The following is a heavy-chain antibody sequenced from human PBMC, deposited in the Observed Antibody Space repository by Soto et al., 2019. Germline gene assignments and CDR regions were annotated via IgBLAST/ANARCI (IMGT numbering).Heavy chain of an antibody. D-gene: IGHD4-17*01. V-gene: IGHV4-30-2*01. Sequence: QLQLQESGSGLVKPSQTLSLTCAVSGGSISSGGYSWSWIRQPPGKGLEWIGYIYHSGSTYYNPSLQSRVTISVDRSKNQFSLKLSSVTAADTAVYYCAREDGYGDWYFDYWGQGTLVTVSS. CDR2: IYHSGST. CDR1: GGSISSGGYS. CDR3: AREDGYGDWYFDY. J-gene: IGHJ4*02.